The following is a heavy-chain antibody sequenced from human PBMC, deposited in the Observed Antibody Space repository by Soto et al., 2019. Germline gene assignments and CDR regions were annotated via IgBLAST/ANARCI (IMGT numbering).Heavy chain of an antibody. CDR1: GFTVSSNY. Sequence: PGGSLRLSCAASGFTVSSNYMSWVRQAPGKGLEWVSVIYSCGSTYYADSVKGRFTISRDNSKNTLYLQMSSLGPEDTAVYYCVKERYAQLWLEDYGMDVWGQGTTVTVSS. J-gene: IGHJ6*02. V-gene: IGHV3-66*03. D-gene: IGHD5-18*01. CDR3: VKERYAQLWLEDYGMDV. CDR2: IYSCGST.